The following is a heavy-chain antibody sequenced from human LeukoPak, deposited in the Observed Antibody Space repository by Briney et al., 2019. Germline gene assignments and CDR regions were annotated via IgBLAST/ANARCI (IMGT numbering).Heavy chain of an antibody. V-gene: IGHV3-30*02. J-gene: IGHJ4*02. CDR1: GFTFSSYG. D-gene: IGHD6-19*01. CDR3: AKAAGGQWLVVDY. CDR2: IRYDGSNK. Sequence: PGGSLRLSCAASGFTFSSYGMHWVRQAPGKGLDWVAFIRYDGSNKYYADSVKGRFTISRDNSKNTLYLQMNSLRAEDTAVYYCAKAAGGQWLVVDYWGQGTLVTVSS.